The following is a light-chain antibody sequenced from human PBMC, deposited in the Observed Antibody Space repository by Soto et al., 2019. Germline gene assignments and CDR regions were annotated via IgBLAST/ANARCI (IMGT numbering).Light chain of an antibody. CDR1: SSDVGNYNL. CDR2: DVS. J-gene: IGLJ2*01. V-gene: IGLV2-23*02. CDR3: CSYAGSNNFVV. Sequence: QSVLTQPASVSGSPGQSITISCTGTSSDVGNYNLVSWYQSHADKAPRLILFDVSKRPSGVSNRFFGSKSGNTASLTISGLQAEDEADYYCCSYAGSNNFVVFGGGTKVTVL.